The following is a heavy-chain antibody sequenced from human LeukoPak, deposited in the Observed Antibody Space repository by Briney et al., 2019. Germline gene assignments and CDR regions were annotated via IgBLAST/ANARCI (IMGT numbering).Heavy chain of an antibody. CDR3: ARGEDSITVILNWFDP. Sequence: SVKVSYKASGGTFSSYAISWVPQAPGQGLERMAGITPMFGTANYVQKFQGTVNITALESTSTAYMELSSLRAEDTAVYYCARGEDSITVILNWFDPWGQGTLVTVSS. D-gene: IGHD3-22*01. CDR2: ITPMFGTA. J-gene: IGHJ5*02. V-gene: IGHV1-69*13. CDR1: GGTFSSYA.